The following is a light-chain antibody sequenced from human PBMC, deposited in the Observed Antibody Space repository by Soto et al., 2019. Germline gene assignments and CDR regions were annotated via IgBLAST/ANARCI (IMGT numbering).Light chain of an antibody. V-gene: IGKV3-11*01. CDR1: QSVSSY. Sequence: EIVLTQSPATLSLSPGERATLSCRASQSVSSYLAWYQQKPGQAPRLLIYDASNRATGIPARFSGSGSGTDLTLAISSLEPEDFALYYCQQRSDWPLTFGGGTKVDIK. J-gene: IGKJ4*01. CDR2: DAS. CDR3: QQRSDWPLT.